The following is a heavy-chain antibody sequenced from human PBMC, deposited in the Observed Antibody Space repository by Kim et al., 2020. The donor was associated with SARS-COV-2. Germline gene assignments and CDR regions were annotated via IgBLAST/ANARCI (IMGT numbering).Heavy chain of an antibody. V-gene: IGHV3-30*18. J-gene: IGHJ4*02. CDR1: GFTFRTYG. CDR2: ISYDGYNK. D-gene: IGHD3-10*01. CDR3: AKEFAIRFDY. Sequence: GGSLRLSCAASGFTFRTYGMHWVRQAPGKGLEWVAVISYDGYNKYYADSVKGRFTISRDNSKNTLFLQMSSLRAEDTAVYYCAKEFAIRFDYWGQGTLVTVSS.